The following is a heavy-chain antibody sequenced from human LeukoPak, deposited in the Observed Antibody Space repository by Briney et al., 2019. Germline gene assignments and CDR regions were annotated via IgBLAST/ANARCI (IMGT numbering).Heavy chain of an antibody. V-gene: IGHV5-51*01. J-gene: IGHJ6*02. CDR2: IYPGDSGT. Sequence: GESLKISCKGSGYSFTSYWIGWVRQMPGKGLEWMGIIYPGDSGTRYSPSFQGQVTISADKSISTAYLQWSSLKASDTAMYYCARHVDRLPNYYYYGMDVWGQGTTVTVSS. D-gene: IGHD3-16*01. CDR1: GYSFTSYW. CDR3: ARHVDRLPNYYYYGMDV.